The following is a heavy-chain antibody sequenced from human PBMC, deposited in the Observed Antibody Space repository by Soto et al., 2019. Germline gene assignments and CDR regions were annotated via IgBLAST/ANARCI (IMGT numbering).Heavy chain of an antibody. CDR3: ARGNDFRTGWFDP. J-gene: IGHJ5*02. D-gene: IGHD4-4*01. CDR1: AGAISSGTYY. Sequence: QVQLQESGPGLVKPSQTLSLTCTVSAGAISSGTYYWNWIRQHPGKGLEWIGYMYYSGTTYYNQSLQSRVTISGDTSKNQFSLKLSSVTVADTAVYYCARGNDFRTGWFDPWGQGIMVTVSS. CDR2: MYYSGTT. V-gene: IGHV4-31*03.